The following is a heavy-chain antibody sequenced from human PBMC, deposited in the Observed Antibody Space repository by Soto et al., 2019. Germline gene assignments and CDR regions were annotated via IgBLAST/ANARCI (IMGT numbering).Heavy chain of an antibody. V-gene: IGHV3-21*01. D-gene: IGHD5-12*01. J-gene: IGHJ4*02. CDR1: GFTFSSYS. CDR3: ATDLSGYDGDGDY. CDR2: ISSSSSYI. Sequence: EVQLVESGGGLVKPGGSLRLSCAASGFTFSSYSMNWVRQAPGKGLEWVSSISSSSSYIYYADSVKGRFTISRDNAKNSLYLQMNSLRAEDTAVYYCATDLSGYDGDGDYWGQGTLVTVSS.